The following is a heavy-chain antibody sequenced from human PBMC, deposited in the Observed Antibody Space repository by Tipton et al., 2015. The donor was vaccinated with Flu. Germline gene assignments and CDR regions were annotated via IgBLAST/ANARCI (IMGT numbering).Heavy chain of an antibody. V-gene: IGHV5-51*03. Sequence: VQLVQSGAEVKKQGESLKISCKGSGYSFTSYWIGWVRQMPGKGLEWMGIIHPGDSDTRYRPSFQGQATISADKSISTAYLKWSSLKASDTAMYYCARLKLSITMVRGVIGYYYYGMDVWGQGTTVTVSS. CDR2: IHPGDSDT. CDR3: ARLKLSITMVRGVIGYYYYGMDV. CDR1: GYSFTSYW. D-gene: IGHD3-10*01. J-gene: IGHJ6*02.